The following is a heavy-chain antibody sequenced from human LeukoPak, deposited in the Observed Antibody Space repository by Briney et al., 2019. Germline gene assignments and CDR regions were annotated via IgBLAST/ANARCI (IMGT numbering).Heavy chain of an antibody. CDR1: GFTVGSNY. D-gene: IGHD5-18*01. J-gene: IGHJ3*02. CDR2: IYSGGSI. Sequence: PGGSLRLSCAASGFTVGSNYMSWVRQAPGKGLEWVSVIYSGGSIYYADSVKGRFTISRDNSKNTLYLQMNSLRAEDTAVYYCARAGYSYGYDAFDIWGQGTMVTVSS. CDR3: ARAGYSYGYDAFDI. V-gene: IGHV3-53*01.